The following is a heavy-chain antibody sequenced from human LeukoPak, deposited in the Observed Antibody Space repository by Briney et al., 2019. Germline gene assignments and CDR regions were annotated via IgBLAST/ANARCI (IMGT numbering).Heavy chain of an antibody. CDR2: TIPILGIA. CDR1: GGTFSSYT. J-gene: IGHJ4*02. D-gene: IGHD1-26*01. CDR3: ARDSVGAIIDY. V-gene: IGHV1-69*04. Sequence: SVKVSCKASGGTFSSYTISWVRQAPGQGLEWMGRTIPILGIANYAQKFQGRVTITADKSTSTAYMELSSLRSEDTAVYYCARDSVGAIIDYWGQGTLVTVSS.